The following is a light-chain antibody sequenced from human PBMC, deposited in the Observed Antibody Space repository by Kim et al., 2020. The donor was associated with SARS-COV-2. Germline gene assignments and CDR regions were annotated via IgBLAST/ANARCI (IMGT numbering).Light chain of an antibody. Sequence: ESGGDRVTITRRASQDIRNELGWYQQNPGRAPKRLIYGAASLQSGVPSRFSGSGSGTEFTLTISSVQPEDFATYFCLQHSTYPITCGQGKRLEIK. V-gene: IGKV1-17*01. CDR2: GAA. CDR3: LQHSTYPIT. J-gene: IGKJ5*01. CDR1: QDIRNE.